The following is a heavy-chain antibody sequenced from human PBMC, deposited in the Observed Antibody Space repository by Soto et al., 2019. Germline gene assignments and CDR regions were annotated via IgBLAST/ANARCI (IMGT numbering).Heavy chain of an antibody. CDR2: IYSGGRT. CDR3: ARGADYYDSSGYYPYFDY. J-gene: IGHJ4*02. Sequence: GGSLRLSCAASGFTVSSNYMSWVRQAPGKGLEWVSVIYSGGRTYYTDSVKGRFTISRDNSKSTLYLQMNSLRAEDTAVYYCARGADYYDSSGYYPYFDYWGQGTLVTVSS. CDR1: GFTVSSNY. V-gene: IGHV3-66*01. D-gene: IGHD3-22*01.